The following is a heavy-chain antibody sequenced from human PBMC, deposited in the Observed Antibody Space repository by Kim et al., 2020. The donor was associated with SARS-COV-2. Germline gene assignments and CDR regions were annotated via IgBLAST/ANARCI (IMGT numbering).Heavy chain of an antibody. CDR3: ARGGYYGSGSYPRLNYYYYYGMDV. D-gene: IGHD3-10*01. V-gene: IGHV4-34*01. CDR1: GGSFSGYY. CDR2: INHSGST. J-gene: IGHJ6*02. Sequence: SETLSLTCAVYGGSFSGYYWSWIRQPPGKGLEWIGEINHSGSTNYNPSLKSRVTISVDTSKNQFSLKLSSVTAADTAVYYCARGGYYGSGSYPRLNYYYYYGMDVWGQGTTVTVSS.